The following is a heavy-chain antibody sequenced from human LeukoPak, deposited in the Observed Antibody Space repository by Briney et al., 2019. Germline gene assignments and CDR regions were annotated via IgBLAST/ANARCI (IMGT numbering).Heavy chain of an antibody. CDR1: GGSVSSGSYY. D-gene: IGHD3-22*01. CDR2: IYYSGST. Sequence: SETLSLTCTVSGGSVSSGSYYWSWIRQPPGKGLEWIGYIYYSGSTNYNPSLKSRVTISVDKSKNQFSLKLSSVTAADTAVYYCARDRYYDSSGGFDYWGQGTLVTVSS. V-gene: IGHV4-61*01. J-gene: IGHJ4*02. CDR3: ARDRYYDSSGGFDY.